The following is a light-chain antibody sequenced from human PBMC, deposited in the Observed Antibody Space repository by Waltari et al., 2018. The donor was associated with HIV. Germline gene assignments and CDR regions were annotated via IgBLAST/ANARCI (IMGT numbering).Light chain of an antibody. J-gene: IGLJ2*01. CDR3: RAWDSSTVV. CDR2: ADS. V-gene: IGLV3-1*01. Sequence: SYELTQPHSVSVSPGQTASITCSGDKLGDKYACWYQQKPGQSPVLLIYADSRRPSGIPERFSGSKSGNTATLTIRGTQAMDEADYYCRAWDSSTVVFGGGTKLTVL. CDR1: KLGDKY.